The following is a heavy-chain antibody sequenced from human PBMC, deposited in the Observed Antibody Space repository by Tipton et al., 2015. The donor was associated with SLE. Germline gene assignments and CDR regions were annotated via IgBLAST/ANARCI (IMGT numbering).Heavy chain of an antibody. J-gene: IGHJ2*01. D-gene: IGHD4-11*01. V-gene: IGHV1-69*02. CDR1: GGTFSSYT. CDR2: IIPILGIA. Sequence: QSGAEVKKPGSSVKVSCKASGGTFSSYTISWVRQAPGQGLEWMGRIIPILGIANYAQKFQGRVTITADKSTSTAYMELSSLRSEGTAVYYCARLYDYTQYFDLWGRGTLVTVTS. CDR3: ARLYDYTQYFDL.